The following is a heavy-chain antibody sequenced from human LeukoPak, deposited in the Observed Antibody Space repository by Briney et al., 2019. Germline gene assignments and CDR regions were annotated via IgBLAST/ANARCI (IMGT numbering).Heavy chain of an antibody. CDR2: IYYSGST. Sequence: PSETLSLTSTVSGGSISSYYWSWIRQPPGKGLEWIGYIYYSGSTKYNPSFKSRVTISVDTSKNQFSLKLISVTAADTAMYYCARVVRDDILTGYYIDYWGQGTLVTVSS. D-gene: IGHD3-9*01. V-gene: IGHV4-59*01. J-gene: IGHJ4*02. CDR3: ARVVRDDILTGYYIDY. CDR1: GGSISSYY.